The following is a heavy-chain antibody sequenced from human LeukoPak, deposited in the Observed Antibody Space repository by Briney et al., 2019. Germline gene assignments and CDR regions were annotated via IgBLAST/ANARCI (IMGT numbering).Heavy chain of an antibody. D-gene: IGHD3-22*01. J-gene: IGHJ5*02. CDR2: ISAYNGNT. CDR1: GYTFTYRY. CDR3: ARASSGYYP. Sequence: ASVKVSCKASGYTFTYRYLHWVRQAPGQGLEWMGWISAYNGNTNYAQKLQGRVTMTTDTSTSTAYMELRSLRSDDTAVYYCARASSGYYPWGQGTLVTVSS. V-gene: IGHV1-18*04.